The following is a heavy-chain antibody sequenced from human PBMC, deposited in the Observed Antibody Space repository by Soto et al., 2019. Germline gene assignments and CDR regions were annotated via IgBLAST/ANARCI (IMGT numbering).Heavy chain of an antibody. Sequence: GGSLRLSCAASGFTFSSYAMSWVRQAPGKGLEWVSAISGSGGSTYYADSVKGRFTISRDNSKNTLYLQMNSLRAEDTAVYYCAILKGGRVVVVPAARAYYYGMDVWGQGTTVTVPS. V-gene: IGHV3-23*01. CDR1: GFTFSSYA. J-gene: IGHJ6*02. CDR3: AILKGGRVVVVPAARAYYYGMDV. D-gene: IGHD2-2*01. CDR2: ISGSGGST.